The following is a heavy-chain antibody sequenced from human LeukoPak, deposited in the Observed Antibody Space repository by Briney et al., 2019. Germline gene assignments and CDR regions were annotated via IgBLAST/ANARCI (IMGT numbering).Heavy chain of an antibody. CDR2: IYYSGST. V-gene: IGHV4-59*08. CDR3: ARQAAAGHWFDP. CDR1: GGSISSYY. Sequence: SETLSLTCTVSGGSISSYYWSWIRQPPGKGLEWIGYIYYSGSTNYNPSLKSRVTISVDTSKNQFSLKLSSVTAADTAVYYCARQAAAGHWFDPWGQGTLVTVSS. J-gene: IGHJ5*02. D-gene: IGHD6-13*01.